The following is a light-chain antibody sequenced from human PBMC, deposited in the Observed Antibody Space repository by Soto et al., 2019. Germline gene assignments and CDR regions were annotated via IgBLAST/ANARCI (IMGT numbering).Light chain of an antibody. J-gene: IGKJ5*01. CDR2: DAS. V-gene: IGKV3-11*01. CDR1: QSVSSY. Sequence: EIVVTRSPATLYLSPGERATLSCRASQSVSSYLAWYQQKPGQAPRLLIYDASNRATGIPARFSGSGSGTDFTLTISSLEPEDFAVYYCQQRSNWPIPFGQGTRPAI. CDR3: QQRSNWPIP.